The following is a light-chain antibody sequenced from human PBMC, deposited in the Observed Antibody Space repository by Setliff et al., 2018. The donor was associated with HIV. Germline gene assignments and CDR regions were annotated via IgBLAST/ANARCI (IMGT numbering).Light chain of an antibody. V-gene: IGLV2-8*01. CDR2: DVS. J-gene: IGLJ3*02. Sequence: QSALTQPASVSGSPGQSITISCTGTSSDVGGYNYVSWYQQHPGKAPKLLIYDVSQRPSGVPDRFSGSKSDNTASLTVSGLQAEDEADYYCSSYAGSTNLVFGGGTKVTVL. CDR3: SSYAGSTNLV. CDR1: SSDVGGYNY.